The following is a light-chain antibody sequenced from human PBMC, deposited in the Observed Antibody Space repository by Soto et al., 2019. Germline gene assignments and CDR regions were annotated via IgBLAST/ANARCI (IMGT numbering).Light chain of an antibody. CDR3: AAWDDSLNGQGV. Sequence: QSVLTQPPSASGTPGQRVTISCSGSRSNIGSNTVNWYQQLPGTAPKLLIYSNNQRPSGVPDRFSGSKSGTSASLAIRGLQSEDEADYYCAAWDDSLNGQGVFGGGTKLTLL. CDR2: SNN. V-gene: IGLV1-44*01. CDR1: RSNIGSNT. J-gene: IGLJ2*01.